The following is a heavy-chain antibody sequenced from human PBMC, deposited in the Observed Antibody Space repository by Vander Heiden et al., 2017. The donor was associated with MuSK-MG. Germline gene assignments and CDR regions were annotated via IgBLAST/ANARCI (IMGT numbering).Heavy chain of an antibody. CDR2: TYYRSKWYN. CDR3: AREPSYDYVWRSYRPDAFDI. Sequence: QVQLQQSGPGMVKPSQTPPLPCAISGASLSSKSAAWDCISQSPSRGLEWLGRTYYRSKWYNDYAVSVKSRITINPDTSKNQFSLQLNSVTPEDTAVYYCAREPSYDYVWRSYRPDAFDIWGQGTMVTVSS. V-gene: IGHV6-1*01. J-gene: IGHJ3*02. CDR1: GASLSSKSAA. D-gene: IGHD3-16*02.